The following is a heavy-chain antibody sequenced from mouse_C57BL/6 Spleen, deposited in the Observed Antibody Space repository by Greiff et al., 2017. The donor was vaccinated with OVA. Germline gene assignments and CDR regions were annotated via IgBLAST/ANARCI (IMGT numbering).Heavy chain of an antibody. CDR1: GFSLTSYG. Sequence: QVQLQQSGPGLVQPSQSLSITCTVSGFSLTSYGVHWVRQSPGKGLEWLGVIWSGGSTDYNAAFISRLSISKDNSKSQVFFKMDSLQADDTAIYDCARGGGRDYAMDDWGQGTSVTVSS. J-gene: IGHJ4*01. CDR2: IWSGGST. D-gene: IGHD3-3*01. CDR3: ARGGGRDYAMDD. V-gene: IGHV2-2*01.